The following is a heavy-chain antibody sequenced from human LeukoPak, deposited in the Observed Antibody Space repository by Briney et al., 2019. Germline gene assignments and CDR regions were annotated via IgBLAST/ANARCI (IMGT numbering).Heavy chain of an antibody. CDR3: ARGIYYDSSGYLSYYYYGMDV. V-gene: IGHV4-59*01. CDR1: GGSISSYY. J-gene: IGHJ6*02. D-gene: IGHD3-22*01. CDR2: IYYSGST. Sequence: SETLSLTCTVSGGSISSYYWSWIRQPPERGLEWIGYIYYSGSTNYNPSLKSRVTISVDTSKNQFSLKLSSVTAADTAVYYCARGIYYDSSGYLSYYYYGMDVWGQGTTVTVSS.